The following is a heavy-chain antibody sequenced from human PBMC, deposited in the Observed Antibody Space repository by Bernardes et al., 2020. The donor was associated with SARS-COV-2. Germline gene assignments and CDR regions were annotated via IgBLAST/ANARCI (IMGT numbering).Heavy chain of an antibody. V-gene: IGHV3-23*01. Sequence: GGSLRLSCAASGFILSSHAMSWVRQAPGKGLEWVSGVGTDGNTHYTDSVRGRFSISRDTSKNILYLQMNSLRGEDTAVYFCARDLFWWSAADYWGQGTLVTVS. CDR1: GFILSSHA. D-gene: IGHD3-16*01. J-gene: IGHJ4*02. CDR3: ARDLFWWSAADY. CDR2: VGTDGNT.